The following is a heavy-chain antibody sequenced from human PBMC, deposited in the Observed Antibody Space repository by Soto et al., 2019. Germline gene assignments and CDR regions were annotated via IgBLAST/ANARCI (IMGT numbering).Heavy chain of an antibody. CDR1: GFTYTNYW. J-gene: IGHJ4*02. D-gene: IGHD3-3*02. V-gene: IGHV3-74*01. CDR3: GTAFAY. Sequence: EVHLVESGGGLVQPGGSLRLSCAASGFTYTNYWMHWVRQVPGKGLVWVSRINLDGSGTSYADSVKGRFTISRDNANNTLYLQMNSLRAEDSAVYYCGTAFAYWGQGTLVTVSS. CDR2: INLDGSGT.